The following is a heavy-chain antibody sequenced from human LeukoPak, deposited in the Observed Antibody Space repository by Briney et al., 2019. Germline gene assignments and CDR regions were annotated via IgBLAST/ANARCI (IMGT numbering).Heavy chain of an antibody. CDR2: ISTYNGKT. V-gene: IGHV1-18*01. D-gene: IGHD1-1*01. J-gene: IGHJ5*02. CDR3: ARARYNWNGWFDP. Sequence: ASVKVSCKASGYTFTSYGICWVRQAPGQGLEWMGWISTYNGKTNYAQKIQGRVTMTTDTSTSTAYMELRSLRSDDTAVYYCARARYNWNGWFDPWGQGTLVTVSS. CDR1: GYTFTSYG.